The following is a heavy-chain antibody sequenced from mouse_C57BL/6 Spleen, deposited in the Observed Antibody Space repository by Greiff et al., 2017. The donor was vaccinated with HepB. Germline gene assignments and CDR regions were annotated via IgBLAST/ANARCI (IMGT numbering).Heavy chain of an antibody. CDR2: ISTLAYSI. J-gene: IGHJ4*01. Sequence: DVMLVESGGGLVQPGGSLKLSCAASGFTFSDYGMAWVRQAPRQGPEWVAFISTLAYSIYYADTVTGRFTLSRENAKNTRYLEMSSLRSEDTAMYYCASSTVVGAMDYWGQGTAVTVSS. D-gene: IGHD1-1*01. CDR3: ASSTVVGAMDY. CDR1: GFTFSDYG. V-gene: IGHV5-15*01.